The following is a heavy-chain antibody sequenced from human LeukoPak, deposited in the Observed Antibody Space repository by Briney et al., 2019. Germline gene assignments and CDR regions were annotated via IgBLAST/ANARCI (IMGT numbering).Heavy chain of an antibody. J-gene: IGHJ3*02. CDR2: IRYDGSNK. Sequence: QTGGSLRLSCAASGFTFSSYGMHWVRQAPGKGLEWVAFIRYDGSNKYYADSVKGRFTISRDNSKNTLYLQMNSLRAEDTAVYYCAKAPWATGSYFAFDIWGQGTMVTVSS. CDR1: GFTFSSYG. CDR3: AKAPWATGSYFAFDI. D-gene: IGHD3-10*01. V-gene: IGHV3-30*02.